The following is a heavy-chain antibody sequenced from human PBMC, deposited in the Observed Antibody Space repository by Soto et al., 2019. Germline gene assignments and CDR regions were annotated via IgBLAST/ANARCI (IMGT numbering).Heavy chain of an antibody. V-gene: IGHV4-39*01. CDR3: ARSAIATHWFFDL. CDR2: IYYTGYT. Sequence: SETLSLTCTVSGGPISSSIYSWGWILQAPGKGLEWLAAIYYTGYTYHTPSLKTHVTISVDTSKDQFSLELTSVTDADTALYYCARSAIATHWFFDLWGRGTLVTVSS. D-gene: IGHD5-18*01. CDR1: GGPISSSIYS. J-gene: IGHJ2*01.